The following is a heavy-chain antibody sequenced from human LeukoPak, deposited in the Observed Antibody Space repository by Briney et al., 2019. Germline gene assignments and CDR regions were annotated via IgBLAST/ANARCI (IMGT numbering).Heavy chain of an antibody. CDR3: ATPLDYDSSGYYKN. Sequence: PSETLSLTCTVSGGSISSSSYYWGWIRQPPGKGLEWIGSIYYSGSTYYNPSLKSRVTISVDTSKNRFSLKLSSVTAADTAVYYCATPLDYDSSGYYKNWGQGTLVTVSS. CDR1: GGSISSSSYY. J-gene: IGHJ4*02. CDR2: IYYSGST. D-gene: IGHD3-22*01. V-gene: IGHV4-39*01.